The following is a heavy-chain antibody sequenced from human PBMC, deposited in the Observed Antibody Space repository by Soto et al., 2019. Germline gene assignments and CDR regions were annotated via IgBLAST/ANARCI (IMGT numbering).Heavy chain of an antibody. CDR3: ARVGCGSTPRPLHLDF. Sequence: ASVKVSCKASGYTFTSYGISWVRQAPGQGLEWMGWISAYNGNTNYAQKLQGRVTMTTDTATSTAYMELRSLRSDDTAVYYCARVGCGSTPRPLHLDFRSQGTLVTVSS. CDR2: ISAYNGNT. D-gene: IGHD2-21*01. V-gene: IGHV1-18*04. CDR1: GYTFTSYG. J-gene: IGHJ4*02.